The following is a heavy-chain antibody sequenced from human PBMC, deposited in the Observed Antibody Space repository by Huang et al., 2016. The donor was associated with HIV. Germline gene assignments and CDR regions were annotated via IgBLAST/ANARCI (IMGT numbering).Heavy chain of an antibody. V-gene: IGHV1-69*13. CDR3: ASGASYEIWTPYYSGWHYSMDV. J-gene: IGHJ6*03. CDR1: GGSFKISG. D-gene: IGHD3-9*01. CDR2: ILPKLRRA. Sequence: QVHLVQSGAEVKKPGSSVRVSCTASGGSFKISGISWVGQAPGQGLEWLGGILPKLRRANYEQKMSDRVTITARESTTTVYMDLTSLRPEDTAVYYCASGASYEIWTPYYSGWHYSMDVWGEGTTVTVSS.